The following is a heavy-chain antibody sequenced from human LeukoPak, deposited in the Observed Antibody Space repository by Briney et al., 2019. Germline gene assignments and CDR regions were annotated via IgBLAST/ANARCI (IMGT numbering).Heavy chain of an antibody. CDR2: INPSSGGT. CDR3: ARDTTRDNWFDP. CDR1: GYTFTAYY. Sequence: ASVKVSCKASGYTFTAYYMHWVRQAPGQGLEWMGWINPSSGGTNYAQKFQGRVTMTRDTSISTAYMELSGLRSDDTAVYYCARDTTRDNWFDPWGQGTLVTVSS. V-gene: IGHV1-2*02. J-gene: IGHJ5*02. D-gene: IGHD1-26*01.